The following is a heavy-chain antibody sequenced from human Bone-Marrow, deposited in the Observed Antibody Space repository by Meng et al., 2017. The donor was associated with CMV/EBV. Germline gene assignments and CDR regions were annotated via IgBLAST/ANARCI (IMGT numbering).Heavy chain of an antibody. CDR2: INPHSGGT. J-gene: IGHJ3*02. CDR1: GYTFSGYS. V-gene: IGHV1-2*02. CDR3: ATKMYYDFWSAYRGTEGVDPFNI. D-gene: IGHD3-3*01. Sequence: ASVKVSCKASGYTFSGYSINWVRQAPGQGLEWMGWINPHSGGTNYAQKFQGRVTMTGDTSISTAYMDLNRLTYDDTAVYYRATKMYYDFWSAYRGTEGVDPFNIWGQGTLVTVSS.